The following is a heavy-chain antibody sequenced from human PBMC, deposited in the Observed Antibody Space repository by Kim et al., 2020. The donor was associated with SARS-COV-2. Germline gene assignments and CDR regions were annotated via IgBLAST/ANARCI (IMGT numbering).Heavy chain of an antibody. J-gene: IGHJ4*02. V-gene: IGHV3-33*01. CDR1: GFTFSSYG. D-gene: IGHD3-10*01. CDR3: ARDFRFGELLPNY. CDR2: IWYDGSNK. Sequence: GGSLRLSCAASGFTFSSYGMHWVRQAPGKGLEWVAVIWYDGSNKYYADSVKGRFTISRDNSKNTLYLQMNSLRAEDTAVYYCARDFRFGELLPNYWGQGTLVTVSS.